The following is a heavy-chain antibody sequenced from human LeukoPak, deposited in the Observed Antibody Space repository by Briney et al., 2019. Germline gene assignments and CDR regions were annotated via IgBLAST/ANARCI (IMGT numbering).Heavy chain of an antibody. CDR1: GFTFSSYA. CDR2: ISYDGSNK. CDR3: ARDDLQQLLAFDY. J-gene: IGHJ4*02. V-gene: IGHV3-30*04. D-gene: IGHD6-13*01. Sequence: GGSLRLSCAASGFTFSSYAMHWVRQAPGKGLEWVAVISYDGSNKYYADSVKGRFTISRDNSKNTLYLQMNSLRAEDTAVYYYARDDLQQLLAFDYWGQGTLVTVSS.